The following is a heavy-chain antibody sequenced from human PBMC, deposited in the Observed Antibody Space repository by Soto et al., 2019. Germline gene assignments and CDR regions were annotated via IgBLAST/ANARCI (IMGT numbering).Heavy chain of an antibody. CDR2: IYYSGST. CDR1: GGSISTGGFY. Sequence: QVQLQESGPGLVKPSQTLSLTCIVSGGSISTGGFYWSWIRQHAGKGLEWIGYIYYSGSTYYNPSLKSRVAISVDKSKNQFSLKRSSVTDADTAVYYCARYDGSSHSTGYLDYWGQGNLVTVSS. D-gene: IGHD3-22*01. CDR3: ARYDGSSHSTGYLDY. J-gene: IGHJ4*02. V-gene: IGHV4-31*03.